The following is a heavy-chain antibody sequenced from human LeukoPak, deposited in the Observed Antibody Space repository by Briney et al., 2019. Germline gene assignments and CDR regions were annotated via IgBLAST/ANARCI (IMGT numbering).Heavy chain of an antibody. CDR1: GYTFTSYD. D-gene: IGHD3-10*01. Sequence: ASVKASCKASGYTFTSYDINWVRQATGQGLEWMGWMNPNSGNTGYAQKFQGRVTMTRNTSISTAYMELSSLRSEDTAVYYCARGAEYYGSGSYGEIDYWGQGTLVTVSS. CDR2: MNPNSGNT. J-gene: IGHJ4*02. V-gene: IGHV1-8*01. CDR3: ARGAEYYGSGSYGEIDY.